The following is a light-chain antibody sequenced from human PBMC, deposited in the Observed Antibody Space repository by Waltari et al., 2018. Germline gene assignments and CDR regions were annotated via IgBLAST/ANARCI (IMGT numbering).Light chain of an antibody. V-gene: IGKV4-1*01. CDR2: WAS. Sequence: DIVMTQSPDSLAVSLGARATIHCKSSQSVLYSANNKNFLAWYQQKPGQPPKLLIYWASFRASGVPERFSGSASGTDFTLTISTLQAEDVAVYYCHQYYSTPDTFGQGTHLEIK. CDR1: QSVLYSANNKNF. CDR3: HQYYSTPDT. J-gene: IGKJ2*01.